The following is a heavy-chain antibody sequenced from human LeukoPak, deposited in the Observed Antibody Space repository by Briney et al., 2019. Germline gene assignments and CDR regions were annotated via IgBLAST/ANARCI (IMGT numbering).Heavy chain of an antibody. V-gene: IGHV4-38-2*01. CDR3: AGTIFGVLTGPFDY. CDR2: IYHSGST. D-gene: IGHD3-3*01. Sequence: SEALSLTCAVSGYSISKGYYWGWIRQPPGKGLEWIGSIYHSGSTYYNPSLKSRVTISVDTSKNQFSLKLSSVTAADTAVYYCAGTIFGVLTGPFDYWGQGTLVTVSS. J-gene: IGHJ4*02. CDR1: GYSISKGYY.